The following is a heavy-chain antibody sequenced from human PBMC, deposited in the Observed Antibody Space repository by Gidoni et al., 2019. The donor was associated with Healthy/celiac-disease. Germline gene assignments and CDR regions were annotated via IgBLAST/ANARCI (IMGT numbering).Heavy chain of an antibody. V-gene: IGHV3-9*01. Sequence: EVQLVASGGGLVQPGRSLRLSCAASGFTFDDYAMHWVRQAPGKGLEWVSGISWNSGSIGYADSVKGRFTISRDNAKNSLYLQMNSLRAEDTALYYCAKDIRVGLILGGMDVWGQGTTVTVSS. J-gene: IGHJ6*02. CDR3: AKDIRVGLILGGMDV. CDR2: ISWNSGSI. CDR1: GFTFDDYA. D-gene: IGHD3-9*01.